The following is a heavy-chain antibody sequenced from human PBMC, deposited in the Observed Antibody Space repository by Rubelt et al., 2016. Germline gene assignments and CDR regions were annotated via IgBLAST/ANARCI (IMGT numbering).Heavy chain of an antibody. J-gene: IGHJ4*02. V-gene: IGHV3-23*01. Sequence: EVQLLESGGGLVQPGGSLRLSCAASGFTFSSYAMSWVRQAPGKGLEWVSAISGSGGSTYYADSVKGLFTISRENAKNTLYLQMNSLGAEDTAVYYCAKDKAGDADYWGQGTLVTVSS. CDR1: GFTFSSYA. CDR3: AKDKAGDADY. D-gene: IGHD7-27*01. CDR2: ISGSGGST.